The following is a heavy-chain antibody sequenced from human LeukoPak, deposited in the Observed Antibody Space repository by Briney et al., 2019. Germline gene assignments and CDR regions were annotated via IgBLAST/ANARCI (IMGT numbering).Heavy chain of an antibody. V-gene: IGHV4-34*08. D-gene: IGHD2-21*01. CDR2: ITYRRSA. J-gene: IGHJ4*02. CDR3: AAYGGDWNFDS. Sequence: LRLSCAASGFTFSNAWMSWVRQAPGKGLQWLGEITYRRSADYNPSLKSRLTISIDVPQRQISLQLRSVTAADTAVYYCAAYGGDWNFDSWGQGTLVTVSS. CDR1: GFTFSNAW.